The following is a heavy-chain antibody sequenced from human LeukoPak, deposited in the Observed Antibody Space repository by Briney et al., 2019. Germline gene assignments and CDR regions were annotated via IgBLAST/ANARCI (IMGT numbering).Heavy chain of an antibody. V-gene: IGHV4-59*01. D-gene: IGHD3-9*01. CDR2: IYYSGST. CDR1: GGSISSYY. Sequence: SETLSLTCTVSGGSISSYYWSWIRQPPGKGLEWIRYIYYSGSTNYNPSLKSRVTISVDTSKNQFSLKLSSVTAADTAVYYCASLNYDILTGDYYYGMDVWGQGTTVTVSS. CDR3: ASLNYDILTGDYYYGMDV. J-gene: IGHJ6*02.